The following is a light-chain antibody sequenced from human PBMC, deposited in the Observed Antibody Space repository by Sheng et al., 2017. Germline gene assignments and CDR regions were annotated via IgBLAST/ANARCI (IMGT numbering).Light chain of an antibody. V-gene: IGKV3-11*01. Sequence: IVLTQSPATLSLSPGERATLSCRASQSVSSYLAWYQQKPGQAPRLLFYDASNRATGIPPRFVGSGSGTDFTLTISSLEPEDSAVYYCQQCSIWPLTFGGGTKVEIK. CDR3: QQCSIWPLT. CDR1: QSVSSY. CDR2: DAS. J-gene: IGKJ4*01.